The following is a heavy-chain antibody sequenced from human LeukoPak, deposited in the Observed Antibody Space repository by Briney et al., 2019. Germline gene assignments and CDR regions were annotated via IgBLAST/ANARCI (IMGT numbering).Heavy chain of an antibody. CDR1: GFTFSSYW. J-gene: IGHJ4*02. CDR3: ARAGYYDSSGVDY. D-gene: IGHD3-22*01. CDR2: IKQDGSEK. Sequence: GGSLRLSCAATGFTFSSYWMSWVRPAPCKGLEWVAHIKQDGSEKYYVDSVKGRFTISRDNAKNSLYLQMNSLRAEDTAVYYRARAGYYDSSGVDYWGQGTLVTVSS. V-gene: IGHV3-7*01.